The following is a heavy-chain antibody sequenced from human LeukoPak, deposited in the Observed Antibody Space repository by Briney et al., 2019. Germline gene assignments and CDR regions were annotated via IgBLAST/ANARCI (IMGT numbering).Heavy chain of an antibody. CDR3: AITYSSVAFDY. V-gene: IGHV1-2*06. CDR1: GYTFTGYY. CDR2: INPNSGGT. D-gene: IGHD6-19*01. J-gene: IGHJ4*02. Sequence: GASVKVSCKASGYTFTGYYMHWVRQAPGQGLEWMGRINPNSGGTNYAQKFQGRVTMTRDTSISTACMELSRLRSDDTAVYYCAITYSSVAFDYWGQGTLVTVSS.